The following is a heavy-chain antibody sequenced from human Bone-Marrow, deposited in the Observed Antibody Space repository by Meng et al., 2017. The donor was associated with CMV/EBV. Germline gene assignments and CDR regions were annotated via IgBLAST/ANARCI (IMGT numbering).Heavy chain of an antibody. CDR3: ARVRCSGGSCFYFDF. J-gene: IGHJ4*02. D-gene: IGHD2-15*01. CDR2: ISHGEDT. CDR1: GDSISSSDW. V-gene: IGHV4-4*02. Sequence: SGDSISSSDWWTWVRQPPGEGLEWIGEISHGEDTDYSPSLKSRVTISMDKSKRHFSLRVNSVTAAGTAVYYCARVRCSGGSCFYFDFWGQGTLVTVSS.